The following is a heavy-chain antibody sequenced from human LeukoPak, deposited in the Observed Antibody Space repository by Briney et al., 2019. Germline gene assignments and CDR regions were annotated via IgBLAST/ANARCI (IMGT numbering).Heavy chain of an antibody. CDR2: ISSSGRTI. CDR3: ARDKDGPDY. CDR1: GFSFSDDY. Sequence: GGSLRLSCAASGFSFSDDYMSWIRQAPGKGLQWVSYISSSGRTIYYADSVKGRFTISRDNAKNSLYLQMNSLRVEDTAVYYCARDKDGPDYWDQGTLVTVSS. V-gene: IGHV3-11*04. J-gene: IGHJ4*02.